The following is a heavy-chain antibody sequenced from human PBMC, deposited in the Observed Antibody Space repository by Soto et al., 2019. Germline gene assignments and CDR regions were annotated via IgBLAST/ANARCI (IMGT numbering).Heavy chain of an antibody. CDR3: AKDDSSIAAQPPVY. V-gene: IGHV3-30*18. J-gene: IGHJ4*02. Sequence: GGAQILSSADSGCNFGSYGRHLVRPTPGKGLEWVAVIPYDGSNKYYADSVKGRFTISRDNSKNTLYLQMNSLRAEDTAVYYCAKDDSSIAAQPPVYWGQGTLVSVSS. D-gene: IGHD6-6*01. CDR1: GCNFGSYG. CDR2: IPYDGSNK.